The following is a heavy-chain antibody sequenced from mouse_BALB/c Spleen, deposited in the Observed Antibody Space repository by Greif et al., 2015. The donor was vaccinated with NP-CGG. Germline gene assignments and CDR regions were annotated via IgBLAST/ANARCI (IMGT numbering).Heavy chain of an antibody. CDR3: ARDYFDY. V-gene: IGHV5-4*02. CDR1: GFTLSDYY. J-gene: IGHJ2*01. CDR2: ISDGGSYT. Sequence: EVKLVESGGGLVKPGGSLKLSCAASGFTLSDYYMYWVRQTPEKRLEWVATISDGGSYTYYPDSVKGRFTISRDNAKNNLYLQMSSLKSEDTAMYYCARDYFDYWGQGTTLTVSS.